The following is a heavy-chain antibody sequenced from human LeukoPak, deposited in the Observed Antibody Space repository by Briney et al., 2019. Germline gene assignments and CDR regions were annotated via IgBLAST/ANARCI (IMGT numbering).Heavy chain of an antibody. Sequence: SETLSLTCTVSGGSISSYYWSWIRQPAGKGLEWIGRIYTSGSTNYNPSLKSRVTMSVDTSKNQFSLKLSSVTAADTAVHYCARVIPDLTGYYNWFDPWGQGTLVTVSS. CDR3: ARVIPDLTGYYNWFDP. J-gene: IGHJ5*02. D-gene: IGHD3-9*01. CDR1: GGSISSYY. V-gene: IGHV4-4*07. CDR2: IYTSGST.